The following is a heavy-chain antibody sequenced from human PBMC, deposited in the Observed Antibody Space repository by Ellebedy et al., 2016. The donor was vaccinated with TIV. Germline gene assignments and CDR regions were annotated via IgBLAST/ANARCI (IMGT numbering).Heavy chain of an antibody. CDR2: IYYSGST. CDR3: ARGGVSYSDY. V-gene: IGHV4-31*03. Sequence: SETLSLTCTVSGGSISSGGYYWSWIRQHPGKGLEWIGYIYYSGSTYYNPSLKSRVTISVDTSKNQFSLKLSSVTAADTAVYYCARGGVSYSDYWGQGTLVTVSS. D-gene: IGHD3-10*01. J-gene: IGHJ4*02. CDR1: GGSISSGGYY.